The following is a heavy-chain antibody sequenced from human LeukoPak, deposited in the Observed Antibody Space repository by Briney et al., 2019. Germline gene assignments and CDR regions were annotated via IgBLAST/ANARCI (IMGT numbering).Heavy chain of an antibody. CDR3: ARAYSSSWYCDY. CDR2: ISAYNGNT. V-gene: IGHV1-18*01. D-gene: IGHD6-13*01. Sequence: ASVKVSCKASGYTFTSYDINWVRQAPGQGLEWMGWISAYNGNTNYAQKLQGRVTMTTDTSTSTAYMELRSLRSDDTAVYYCARAYSSSWYCDYWGQGTLVTVSS. J-gene: IGHJ4*02. CDR1: GYTFTSYD.